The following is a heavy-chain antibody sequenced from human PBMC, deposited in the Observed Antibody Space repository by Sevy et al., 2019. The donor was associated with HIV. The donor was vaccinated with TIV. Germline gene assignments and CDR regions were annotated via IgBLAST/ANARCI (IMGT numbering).Heavy chain of an antibody. D-gene: IGHD3-16*01. CDR2: IKQDRSEK. Sequence: GGSLRLSCAASGFIFSSYWMSWVRQAPGKGLEWVANIKQDRSEKYYVDSVKGRFTISRGNAKNSLYLQMNSLRAEDTAVYYCARDPRVWGSAFDIWGQGTMVTVSS. V-gene: IGHV3-7*01. J-gene: IGHJ3*02. CDR1: GFIFSSYW. CDR3: ARDPRVWGSAFDI.